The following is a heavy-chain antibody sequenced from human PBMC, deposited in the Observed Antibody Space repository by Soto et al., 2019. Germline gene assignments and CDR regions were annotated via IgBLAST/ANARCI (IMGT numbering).Heavy chain of an antibody. J-gene: IGHJ4*02. Sequence: SVKVSCKASGGTFSSYAISWVRQAPGQGLEWMGGIIPIFGTANYAQKFQGRVTITADESTSTAYMELSSLRSEETAVYYCARERVKYYYDSSGYYQPDYFDYWGQGTLVTVSS. CDR3: ARERVKYYYDSSGYYQPDYFDY. D-gene: IGHD3-22*01. V-gene: IGHV1-69*13. CDR2: IIPIFGTA. CDR1: GGTFSSYA.